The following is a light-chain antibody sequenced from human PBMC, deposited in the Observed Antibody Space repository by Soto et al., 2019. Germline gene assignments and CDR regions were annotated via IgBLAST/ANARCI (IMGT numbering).Light chain of an antibody. J-gene: IGLJ1*01. CDR3: SSYTSSSTLYV. V-gene: IGLV2-14*03. CDR2: DVT. Sequence: QSALTQPASVSGSPGQSITISCTGTSSDVGAYNYVSWYQHHPGKAPRLMLYDVTNRPSGVSNRFSGSKSGNTASLTISGLQAEDEADYYCSSYTSSSTLYVFGTGTKVTVL. CDR1: SSDVGAYNY.